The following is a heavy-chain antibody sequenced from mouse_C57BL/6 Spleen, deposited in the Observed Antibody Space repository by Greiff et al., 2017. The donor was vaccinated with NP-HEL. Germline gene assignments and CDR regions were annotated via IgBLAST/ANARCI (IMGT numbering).Heavy chain of an antibody. CDR3: AREEDGNFPY. V-gene: IGHV1-82*01. CDR1: GYAFSSSW. Sequence: VQLQQSGPELVKPGASVKISCKASGYAFSSSWMNWVKQRPGKGLEWIGRIYPGDGDTNYNGKFKGKATLTADKSSSTAYMQLSSLTSEDSAVYFCAREEDGNFPYWGQGTTLTVSS. J-gene: IGHJ2*01. CDR2: IYPGDGDT. D-gene: IGHD2-1*01.